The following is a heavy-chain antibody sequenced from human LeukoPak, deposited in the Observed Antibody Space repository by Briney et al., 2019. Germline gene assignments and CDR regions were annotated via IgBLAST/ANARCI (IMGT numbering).Heavy chain of an antibody. V-gene: IGHV1-69*06. CDR2: IIPIFGTA. Sequence: ASVKVSCKASVGTFSSYAISWVRQAPGQGLEWMGVIIPIFGTANYAQKFQGRVTITADKSTSTAYMELSSLRSEDTAVYYCASAGVYGDYFSGDYWGQGTLVTVSS. D-gene: IGHD4-17*01. CDR3: ASAGVYGDYFSGDY. CDR1: VGTFSSYA. J-gene: IGHJ4*02.